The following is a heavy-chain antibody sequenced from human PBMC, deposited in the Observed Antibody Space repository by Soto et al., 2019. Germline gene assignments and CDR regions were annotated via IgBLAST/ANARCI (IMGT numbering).Heavy chain of an antibody. V-gene: IGHV3-30*18. CDR2: ISYDGSNK. CDR1: GFTFSSYG. J-gene: IGHJ1*01. Sequence: QVQLVESGGGVVQPGRSLRLSCAASGFTFSSYGMHWVRQAPGKGLEWVAVISYDGSNKYYADSVKGRFTISRDNSKNTLYLQMNSLRAEDTAVYYCAKGYSSSWYGRYFQHWGQGTLFTVSS. D-gene: IGHD6-13*01. CDR3: AKGYSSSWYGRYFQH.